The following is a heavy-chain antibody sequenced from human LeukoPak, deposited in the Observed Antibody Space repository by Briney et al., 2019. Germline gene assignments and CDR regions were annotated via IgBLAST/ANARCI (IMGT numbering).Heavy chain of an antibody. J-gene: IGHJ6*04. Sequence: PGGSLRLSCAASGFTFSSYWMSWVRQAPGKGLEWVSYISSSGSTIYYADSVKGRFTISRDNAKNSLHLQMNSLTAEDTAVYYCAELGITMIGGVWGKGTTVTISS. D-gene: IGHD3-10*02. CDR1: GFTFSSYW. CDR2: ISSSGSTI. CDR3: AELGITMIGGV. V-gene: IGHV3-48*04.